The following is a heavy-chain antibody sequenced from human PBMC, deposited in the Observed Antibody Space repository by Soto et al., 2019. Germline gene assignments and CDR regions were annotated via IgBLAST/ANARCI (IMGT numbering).Heavy chain of an antibody. V-gene: IGHV3-11*01. CDR2: ISISGTTI. CDR1: GFTLSDYY. CDR3: ARCRGDGYYNF. D-gene: IGHD3-9*01. J-gene: IGHJ4*02. Sequence: QVQLVESGGGLVKPGGSLRLSCAASGFTLSDYYMTWIRQAPGKGLEWVSTISISGTTIYYADSVRGRFTISRDNAKNSLWLKMNTVRAEDAAVYYCARCRGDGYYNFWGQGTLVTVSS.